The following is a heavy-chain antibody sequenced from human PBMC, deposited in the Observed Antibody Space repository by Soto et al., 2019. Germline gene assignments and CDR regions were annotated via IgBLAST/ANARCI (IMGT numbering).Heavy chain of an antibody. CDR1: GYTFTSYG. Sequence: ASVKVSCKASGYTFTSYGISWVRQAPGQGLGWMGWISAYNGNTNYAQKLQGRVTMTTDTSTSTAYMELRSLRSDDTAVYYCARGRNNFWSGPLHFDYWGQGPLVTVSS. CDR3: ARGRNNFWSGPLHFDY. D-gene: IGHD3-3*01. CDR2: ISAYNGNT. V-gene: IGHV1-18*04. J-gene: IGHJ4*02.